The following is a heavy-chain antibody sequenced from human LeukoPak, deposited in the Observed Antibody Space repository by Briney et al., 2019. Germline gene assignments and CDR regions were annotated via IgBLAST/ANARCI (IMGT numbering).Heavy chain of an antibody. CDR2: ISGSGGGI. J-gene: IGHJ4*02. CDR3: ARVSKYYDSSRLPIDHFDQ. CDR1: GFTFSSYA. V-gene: IGHV3-23*01. Sequence: PGGSLRLSCAGSGFTFSSYAMSWVRQAPGKGLEYVSDISGSGGGIYSADSVKGRFTISRDISKNTLYLQMNSLRAEDTALYYCARVSKYYDSSRLPIDHFDQWGLGTVVTVSS. D-gene: IGHD3-22*01.